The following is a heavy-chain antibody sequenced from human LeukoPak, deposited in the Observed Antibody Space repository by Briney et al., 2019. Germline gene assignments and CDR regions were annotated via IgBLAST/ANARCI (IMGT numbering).Heavy chain of an antibody. CDR3: ARDPPGSGSYYDY. CDR2: IHYTGST. Sequence: PSETLSLTCTVSGGSISGYYWSWIRQPPGKGLECIGYIHYTGSTNYNPSLTSRVTISVDTSKNQFSLKLRSVTAADTAVYYCARDPPGSGSYYDYWGQGTLVTVSS. D-gene: IGHD3-10*01. CDR1: GGSISGYY. V-gene: IGHV4-59*01. J-gene: IGHJ4*02.